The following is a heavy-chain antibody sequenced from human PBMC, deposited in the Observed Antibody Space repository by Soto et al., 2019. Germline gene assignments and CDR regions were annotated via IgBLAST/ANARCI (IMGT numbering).Heavy chain of an antibody. J-gene: IGHJ6*02. CDR1: GGSFTGYY. CDR2: INHSGST. CDR3: ARTGGMDL. Sequence: QVQLQQWGAGLLKPSETLSLTCAVYGGSFTGYYWSRLRQPPGKGPEWIGEINHSGSTKYNPSLENRVTISVDTSKNQFSLRLNSVSAADTAVYYCARTGGMDLWSQGATVTVSS. V-gene: IGHV4-34*01.